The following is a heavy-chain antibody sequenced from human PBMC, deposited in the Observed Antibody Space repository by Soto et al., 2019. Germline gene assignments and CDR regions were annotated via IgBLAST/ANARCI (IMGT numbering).Heavy chain of an antibody. CDR1: GFTFSSYG. D-gene: IGHD2-2*01. CDR2: TGGSGVST. V-gene: IGHV3-23*01. J-gene: IGHJ3*02. Sequence: EPQLLESGGGLGHPGGSLRLSCAASGFTFSSYGMSWVRQAPGKGWEGLGATGGSGVSTYYADSVRGGSTISRDNSKKTVDLQMNSLRAEDTAVYYCAKFYCISTMCQAPAAKSTGGFEIWGQGTLVTVSS. CDR3: AKFYCISTMCQAPAAKSTGGFEI.